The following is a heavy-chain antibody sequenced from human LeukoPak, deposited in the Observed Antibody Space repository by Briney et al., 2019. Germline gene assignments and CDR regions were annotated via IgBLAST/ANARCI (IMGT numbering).Heavy chain of an antibody. CDR3: ARDQSDSSGWFGDAFDI. V-gene: IGHV4-59*01. CDR2: IYYSGST. CDR1: GGSISSYY. J-gene: IGHJ3*02. Sequence: SETLSLTCTVSGGSISSYYWSWIRQPPGKGLEWIGYIYYSGSTNYNPSLKSRVTISVDTSMNQFSLKLSSVTAADTAVYYCARDQSDSSGWFGDAFDIWGQGTMVTVSS. D-gene: IGHD6-19*01.